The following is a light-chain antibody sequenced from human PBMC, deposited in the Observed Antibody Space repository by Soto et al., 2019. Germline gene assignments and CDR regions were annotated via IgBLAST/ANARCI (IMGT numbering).Light chain of an antibody. CDR1: QSISTE. CDR2: SAS. CDR3: QQGHNWPLT. J-gene: IGKJ2*01. Sequence: EIAMTQSPATLSVSPGERATLSCRASQSISTELAWYQQIPGQPPRLLIYSASTWATGVPARFTGSGSGSEFTLTSSGLQSEDFAIYYCQQGHNWPLTFGQGTRLEI. V-gene: IGKV3-15*01.